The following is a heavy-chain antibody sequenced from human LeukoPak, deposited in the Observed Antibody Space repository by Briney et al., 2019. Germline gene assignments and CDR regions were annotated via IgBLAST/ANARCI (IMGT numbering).Heavy chain of an antibody. CDR2: VSFDGRNK. D-gene: IGHD1-26*01. CDR1: GFTFSSYG. Sequence: PGGSLRVSCAASGFTFSSYGMHWVRQAPGKGMGWVSFVSFDGRNKNYADSVRGRFTISSDNSKNTLCLQMKSVTYEDTAVYFCVRIVGHTTTDFWGQGTIVTVSS. J-gene: IGHJ4*02. CDR3: VRIVGHTTTDF. V-gene: IGHV3-30*19.